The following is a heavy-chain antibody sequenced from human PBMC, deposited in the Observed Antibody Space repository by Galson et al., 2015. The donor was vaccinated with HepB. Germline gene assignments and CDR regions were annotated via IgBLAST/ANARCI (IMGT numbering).Heavy chain of an antibody. D-gene: IGHD3-9*01. Sequence: SLRLSCAASGFTFSSYSMNWVRQAPGKGLEWVSYISSSSSTIYYADSVKGRFTISRDNAKNSLYLQMNSLRAEDTAVYYCAREFLDYDILTGYYTPYGMDVWGQGTTVTVSS. CDR1: GFTFSSYS. J-gene: IGHJ6*02. CDR3: AREFLDYDILTGYYTPYGMDV. CDR2: ISSSSSTI. V-gene: IGHV3-48*04.